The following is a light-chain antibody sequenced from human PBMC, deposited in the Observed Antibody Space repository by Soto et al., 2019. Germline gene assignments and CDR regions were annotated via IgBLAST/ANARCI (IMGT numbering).Light chain of an antibody. Sequence: ENVLSQSPGTLSLSPGERATLSCRASQSLRDSYLAWYQQKPGQAPRLLIYGESNRATGIPDRFSGSGSGTDFTLTSSRLEPKDFAVYSCQQFGGSSHTFGGGTKVEIK. V-gene: IGKV3-20*01. J-gene: IGKJ4*01. CDR3: QQFGGSSHT. CDR2: GES. CDR1: QSLRDSY.